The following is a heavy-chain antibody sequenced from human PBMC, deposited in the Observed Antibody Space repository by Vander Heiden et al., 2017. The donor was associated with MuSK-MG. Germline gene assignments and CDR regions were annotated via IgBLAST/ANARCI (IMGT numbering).Heavy chain of an antibody. CDR1: GFTFTNYW. Sequence: EVQLVESGGGLVQPGGSLRLSCAASGFTFTNYWMDWVRQAPGKGLGWVSRINSDGRTTIYADSMEGRFTISRDNANNTLYLQMNSLRAEDTAVYYCARIGNSNAFHIWGQGTMVTVSS. V-gene: IGHV3-74*01. CDR3: ARIGNSNAFHI. CDR2: INSDGRTT. D-gene: IGHD4-4*01. J-gene: IGHJ3*02.